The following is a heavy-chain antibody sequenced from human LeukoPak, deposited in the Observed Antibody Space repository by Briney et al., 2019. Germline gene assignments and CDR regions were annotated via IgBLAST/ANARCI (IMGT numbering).Heavy chain of an antibody. CDR3: ARHDYYDSSGYYYIDY. CDR2: IYYSGSA. D-gene: IGHD3-22*01. V-gene: IGHV4-39*01. CDR1: GGASSSSRYD. Sequence: SETLSLTWTVAGGASSSSRYDWGWIRQPRGKGLGWGGNIYYSGSAYYNPCLKSRVTISVDTSKNQFSLKLSSVSAADTAVYYCARHDYYDSSGYYYIDYWGQGTLVTVSS. J-gene: IGHJ4*02.